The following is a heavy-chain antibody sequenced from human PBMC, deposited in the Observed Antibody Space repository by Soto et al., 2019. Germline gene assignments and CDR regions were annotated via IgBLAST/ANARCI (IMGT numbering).Heavy chain of an antibody. Sequence: ASVKVSCKASGYTFTSYDINWVRQATGQGLEWMGIINPNGGSTSYAQKFQGRVTMTRDTSTSAVYMELSSLRSEDTAVYYCAREGYYDSSGYPYYYYYGMDVWGQGTTVTVSS. CDR2: INPNGGST. CDR1: GYTFTSYD. CDR3: AREGYYDSSGYPYYYYYGMDV. D-gene: IGHD3-22*01. V-gene: IGHV1-46*01. J-gene: IGHJ6*02.